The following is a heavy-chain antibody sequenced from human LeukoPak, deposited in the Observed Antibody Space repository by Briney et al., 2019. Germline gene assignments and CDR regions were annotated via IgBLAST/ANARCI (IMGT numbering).Heavy chain of an antibody. J-gene: IGHJ6*03. D-gene: IGHD2-15*01. CDR2: ISAYNGNT. V-gene: IGHV1-18*01. CDR3: ARVGLGPYYYYYYMDV. Sequence: ASVKVSCKASGYTFTSYGISWVRQAPGQGLEWMGWISAYNGNTNYAQKLQGRVTTTTDTSTSTAYMELRSLRSDDTAVYYCARVGLGPYYYYYYMDVWGKGTTVTVSS. CDR1: GYTFTSYG.